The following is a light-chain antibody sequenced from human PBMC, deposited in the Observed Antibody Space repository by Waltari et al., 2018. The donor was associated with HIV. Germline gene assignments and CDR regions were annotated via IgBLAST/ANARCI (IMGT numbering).Light chain of an antibody. CDR1: VLAKKY. Sequence: SYELTQPSSVSVSPGQTARITCSGDVLAKKYARWFQQKPGQAPVLVIYKDSERPSGTPEGFSGSSSGTTVTLTISGAQVEDEADYYCYSAADNNRVFGGGTKLTVL. J-gene: IGLJ3*02. CDR3: YSAADNNRV. V-gene: IGLV3-27*01. CDR2: KDS.